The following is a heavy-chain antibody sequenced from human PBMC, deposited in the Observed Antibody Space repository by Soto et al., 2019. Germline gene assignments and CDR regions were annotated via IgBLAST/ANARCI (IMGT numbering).Heavy chain of an antibody. D-gene: IGHD3-10*01. V-gene: IGHV3-53*01. CDR2: IYSGGST. J-gene: IGHJ6*02. CDR3: ARIYYYGSGSYYTYYGMDV. CDR1: GFTVSSNY. Sequence: GGSLRLSCAASGFTVSSNYMSWVRQAPGKGLEWVSVIYSGGSTYYADSVKGRFTISRDNSKNTLYLQMNSLRAEDTAVYYCARIYYYGSGSYYTYYGMDVWGQGTTVTVSS.